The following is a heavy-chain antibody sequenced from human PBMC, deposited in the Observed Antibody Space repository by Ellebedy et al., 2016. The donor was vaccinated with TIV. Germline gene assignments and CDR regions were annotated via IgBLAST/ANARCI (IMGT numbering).Heavy chain of an antibody. CDR1: GYTFTSYG. Sequence: ASVKVSCXASGYTFTSYGISWVRQAPGQGLEWMGWISVYNGNTNYAQKLQGRVTMTTDTSTSTAYMELRSLRSDDTAVYYCARDLKREHSTSSEIWFFDYWGQGTLVTVSS. CDR2: ISVYNGNT. J-gene: IGHJ4*02. CDR3: ARDLKREHSTSSEIWFFDY. V-gene: IGHV1-18*01. D-gene: IGHD6-6*01.